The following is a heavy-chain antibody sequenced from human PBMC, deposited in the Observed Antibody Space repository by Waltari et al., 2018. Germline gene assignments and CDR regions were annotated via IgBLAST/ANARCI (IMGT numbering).Heavy chain of an antibody. CDR3: ATDRHHSYGNSLDP. CDR2: VYNGGST. V-gene: IGHV4-4*08. J-gene: IGHJ5*02. Sequence: VQLQESGPGLVKPSETLSLTCTVSGGPISTYHWYWIRQPPGKGLEWFGDVYNGGSTRHNPAPQGRVTISLDTSKNQFSLTLISMTAADTAVDYCATDRHHSYGNSLDPWGQGTLVTVSS. D-gene: IGHD5-18*01. CDR1: GGPISTYH.